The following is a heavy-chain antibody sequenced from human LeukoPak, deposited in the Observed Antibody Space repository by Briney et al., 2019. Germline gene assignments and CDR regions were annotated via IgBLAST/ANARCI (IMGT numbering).Heavy chain of an antibody. CDR2: INTNTGNP. V-gene: IGHV7-4-1*02. CDR3: ARPPTYYYDSSSYYGVFDY. J-gene: IGHJ4*02. Sequence: ASVKVSCKASGYTFTSYAMNWVRQAPGQGLEWMGWINTNTGNPTYAQGFTGLFVFSLDTSVSTAYLQISRLKAEDTAVYYCARPPTYYYDSSSYYGVFDYWGQGTLVTVSS. CDR1: GYTFTSYA. D-gene: IGHD3-22*01.